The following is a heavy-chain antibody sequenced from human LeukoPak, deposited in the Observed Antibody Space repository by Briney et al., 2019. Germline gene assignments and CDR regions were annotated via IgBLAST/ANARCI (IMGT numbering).Heavy chain of an antibody. J-gene: IGHJ5*02. Sequence: PGRSLRLSCAASGFTFSSYAMDWVRQAPGKGLEWVAVISYDGSNKYYADSVKGRFTISRDNSKNTLYLQMNRLRAEDTAVYYCARDNPWVAAAGTLGIDWFDPWGQGTLVTVSS. V-gene: IGHV3-30*04. CDR2: ISYDGSNK. CDR1: GFTFSSYA. CDR3: ARDNPWVAAAGTLGIDWFDP. D-gene: IGHD6-13*01.